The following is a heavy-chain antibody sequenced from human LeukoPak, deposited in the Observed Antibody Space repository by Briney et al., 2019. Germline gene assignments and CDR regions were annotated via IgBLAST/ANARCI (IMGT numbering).Heavy chain of an antibody. Sequence: GGSLRLSCAASGFTFDDYAMHWVRQAPGKGLEWVSGISWNSGSIGYADSVKGRFTISRDNAKNSLYLQMNSLRAEDTALYHCARELIAAAGRGGWFDPWGQGTLVTVSS. J-gene: IGHJ5*02. CDR2: ISWNSGSI. D-gene: IGHD6-13*01. CDR3: ARELIAAAGRGGWFDP. V-gene: IGHV3-9*01. CDR1: GFTFDDYA.